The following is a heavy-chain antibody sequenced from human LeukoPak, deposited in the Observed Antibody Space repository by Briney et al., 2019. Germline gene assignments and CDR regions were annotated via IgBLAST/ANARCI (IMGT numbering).Heavy chain of an antibody. CDR3: ARGSVDTAMVDY. V-gene: IGHV4-30-2*01. D-gene: IGHD5-18*01. Sequence: NPSETLSLTCTVSGGSISSGGYYWSWIRQPPGKGLEWIGYIYHSGSTYYNPSLKSRVTISVDRSKSQFSLKLSSVTAADTAVYYCARGSVDTAMVDYWGQGTLVTVSS. CDR1: GGSISSGGYY. CDR2: IYHSGST. J-gene: IGHJ4*02.